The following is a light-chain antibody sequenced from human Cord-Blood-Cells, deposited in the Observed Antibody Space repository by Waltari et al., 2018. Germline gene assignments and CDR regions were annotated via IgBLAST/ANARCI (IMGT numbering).Light chain of an antibody. V-gene: IGKV3-11*01. CDR3: RQRSNWPL. Sequence: EIVLTQSPATLSLSPGERATLSCRASQGVSSYLSWYQQKPGQTPRLLIYDASNRATGIPARFSGSESGTDFTLTISSLEPEDFAVYYCRQRSNWPLFGGGTKVEIK. CDR2: DAS. J-gene: IGKJ4*01. CDR1: QGVSSY.